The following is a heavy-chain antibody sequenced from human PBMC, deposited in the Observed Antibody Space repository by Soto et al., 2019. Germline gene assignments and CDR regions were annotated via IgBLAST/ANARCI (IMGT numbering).Heavy chain of an antibody. CDR2: ISSNGIGT. V-gene: IGHV3-64*01. CDR3: ARRSRADYYYMDV. D-gene: IGHD6-6*01. CDR1: GFTLSSDA. J-gene: IGHJ6*03. Sequence: EVQLVESGGGLAQPGGSLRLSCAASGFTLSSDAMDWVRQAPGKGLEYVSGISSNGIGTYYTNSVKGRFTSSRDNSKNTVTRQMDSLRPEDMAVYYWARRSRADYYYMDVWGKGTTVTVS.